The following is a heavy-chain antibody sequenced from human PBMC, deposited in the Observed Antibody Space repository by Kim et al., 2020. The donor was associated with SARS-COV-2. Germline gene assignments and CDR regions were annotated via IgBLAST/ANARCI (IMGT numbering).Heavy chain of an antibody. J-gene: IGHJ4*02. CDR1: GFTFDDYG. V-gene: IGHV3-20*01. CDR3: ARASLGSYHGLGFDY. Sequence: GGSLRLSCAASGFTFDDYGMSWVRQAPGKGLEWVSGINWNGGSTGYADSVKGRFTISRDNAKNSLYLQMNSLRAEDTALYHCARASLGSYHGLGFDYWGQGTLVTVSS. CDR2: INWNGGST. D-gene: IGHD1-26*01.